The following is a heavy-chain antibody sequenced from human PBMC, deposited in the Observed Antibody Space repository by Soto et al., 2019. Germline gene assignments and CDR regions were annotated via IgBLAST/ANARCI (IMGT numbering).Heavy chain of an antibody. CDR3: ARDTGWNDFWRG. V-gene: IGHV1-3*01. Sequence: QVQLVQSGAEVKKPGASVKVSCKASGYTFTSYAMHWVRQAPGQRLEWMGWINAGNGNTKYSQKFQGRVTITRDTSASTAYMELSSLRSEDTAVYYCARDTGWNDFWRGWGRGTMVTVSS. D-gene: IGHD3-3*01. CDR2: INAGNGNT. J-gene: IGHJ4*02. CDR1: GYTFTSYA.